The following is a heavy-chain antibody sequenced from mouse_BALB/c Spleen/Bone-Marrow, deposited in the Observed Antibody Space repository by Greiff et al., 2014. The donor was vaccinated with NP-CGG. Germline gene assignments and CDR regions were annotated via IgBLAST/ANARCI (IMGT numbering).Heavy chain of an antibody. V-gene: IGHV7-3*02. J-gene: IGHJ2*01. Sequence: EVQVVESGGGLVQPGGSLRLSCATSGFTFTDYYMSWVRQPPGKALEWLGFIRNKPNGYTTEYSASVKGRFTISRDNSQSILYLQMNTLRVDDSATYYCTRDMGLLRFDYWGQGTTLTVSS. CDR2: IRNKPNGYTT. CDR1: GFTFTDYY. CDR3: TRDMGLLRFDY. D-gene: IGHD1-1*01.